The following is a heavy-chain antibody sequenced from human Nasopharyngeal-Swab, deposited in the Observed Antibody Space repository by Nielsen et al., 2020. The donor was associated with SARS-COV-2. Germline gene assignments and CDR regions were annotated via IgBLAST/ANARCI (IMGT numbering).Heavy chain of an antibody. V-gene: IGHV3-30*18. Sequence: GESLKISCAASGFTFSSYGMHWVRQAPGKGLEWVAVISYDGSNKYYADSVKGRFTISRDNPKNTLYLQMNSLRAEDTAVYYCAKHHGRGAYFDYWGQGTLVTVSS. J-gene: IGHJ4*02. CDR1: GFTFSSYG. CDR3: AKHHGRGAYFDY. CDR2: ISYDGSNK.